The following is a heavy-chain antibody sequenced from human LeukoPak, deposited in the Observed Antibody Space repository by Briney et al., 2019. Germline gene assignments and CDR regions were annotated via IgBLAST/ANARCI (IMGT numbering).Heavy chain of an antibody. CDR1: GGSISSSSYY. CDR3: ARDECPLWSISCHRGFDP. J-gene: IGHJ5*01. V-gene: IGHV4-39*07. CDR2: IYYSGST. Sequence: PSETLSLTCTVSGGSISSSSYYWGWIRQPPGKGLEWIGSIYYSGSTYYNPSLKSRVTISVDTSKNQLSLKLSSVTAADTAVYYCARDECPLWSISCHRGFDPWGQELLVTVSS. D-gene: IGHD2-2*02.